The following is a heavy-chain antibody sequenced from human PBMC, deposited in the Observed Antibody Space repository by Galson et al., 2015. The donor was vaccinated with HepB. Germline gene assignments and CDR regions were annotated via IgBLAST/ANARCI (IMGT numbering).Heavy chain of an antibody. CDR1: GFTFSSYS. CDR2: ISSSSSYI. Sequence: SLRLSCAASGFTFSSYSMNWVRQAPGKGLEWVSSISSSSSYIYYADSVKGRFTISRDNAKNSLYLQMNSLRAEDTAVYYCASFDELEQQLVGGYYYGMDVWGQGTTVTVSS. V-gene: IGHV3-21*01. D-gene: IGHD6-13*01. J-gene: IGHJ6*02. CDR3: ASFDELEQQLVGGYYYGMDV.